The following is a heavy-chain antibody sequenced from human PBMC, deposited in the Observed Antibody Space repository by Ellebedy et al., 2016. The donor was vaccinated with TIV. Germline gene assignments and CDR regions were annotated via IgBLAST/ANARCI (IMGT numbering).Heavy chain of an antibody. CDR2: ISYDGSNK. CDR1: GFTFSSYG. D-gene: IGHD2-2*02. Sequence: GESLKISXAASGFTFSSYGMHWVRQAPGKGLEWVAVISYDGSNKYYADSVKGRFTISRDNSKNTLYLQMNSLRAEDTAVYYCAKVKYFGYRTPPFDYWGQGTLATVSS. CDR3: AKVKYFGYRTPPFDY. J-gene: IGHJ4*02. V-gene: IGHV3-30*18.